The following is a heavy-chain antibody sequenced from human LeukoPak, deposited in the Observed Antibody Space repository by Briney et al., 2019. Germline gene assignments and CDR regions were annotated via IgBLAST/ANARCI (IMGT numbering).Heavy chain of an antibody. J-gene: IGHJ4*02. CDR3: ARERDPRTWWPVDY. V-gene: IGHV3-21*01. CDR2: ISSSSSYI. CDR1: GFTFSSYS. Sequence: PGGSLRLSCAASGFTFSSYSMNWVRQAPGKGLEWVSSISSSSSYIYYADSVKGRFTISRDNAKNSLYLQMNSLRAEDTAVYYCARERDPRTWWPVDYWGRGTLVTVSS. D-gene: IGHD2-15*01.